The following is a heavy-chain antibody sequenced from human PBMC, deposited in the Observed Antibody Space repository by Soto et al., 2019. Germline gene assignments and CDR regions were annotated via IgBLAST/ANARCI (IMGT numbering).Heavy chain of an antibody. J-gene: IGHJ6*02. V-gene: IGHV4-59*01. CDR2: IYYSGST. CDR1: GGSISSYY. Sequence: SETLSLTCTVSGGSISSYYWSWIRQPPGKGLEWIGYIYYSGSTHYNPSLKSRVTISVDTSKNQFSLKLSSVTAADTAVYYCARVMGIAYYYGMDVWGQGTTVTVSS. D-gene: IGHD6-13*01. CDR3: ARVMGIAYYYGMDV.